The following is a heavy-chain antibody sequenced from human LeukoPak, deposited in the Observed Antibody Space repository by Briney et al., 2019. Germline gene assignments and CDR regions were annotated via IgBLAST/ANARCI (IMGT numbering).Heavy chain of an antibody. CDR2: IWYGGSNK. Sequence: GGSLRLSCAASGFTFSSYGMHWVRQAPGKGLEWVAVIWYGGSNKYYADPVKGRFTISRDNSKNTLYLQMNSLRAEDTAVYYCAKDRSSSLDYWGQGTLVTVSS. J-gene: IGHJ4*02. D-gene: IGHD6-13*01. V-gene: IGHV3-30*02. CDR1: GFTFSSYG. CDR3: AKDRSSSLDY.